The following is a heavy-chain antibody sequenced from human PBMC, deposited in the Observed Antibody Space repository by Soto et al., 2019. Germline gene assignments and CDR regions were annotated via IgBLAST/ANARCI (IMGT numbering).Heavy chain of an antibody. CDR3: ARDGITTFDY. V-gene: IGHV4-31*03. J-gene: IGHJ4*02. D-gene: IGHD3-16*01. CDR2: IYYSGST. Sequence: PSETLSLTCTVSGGSISSGSYYWSWIRQLPGKGLEWIGYIYYSGSTYYNPSLKSRVTISVDTSKNQFSLKLSSVTAADTAVYYCARDGITTFDYWGQGTLVTVSS. CDR1: GGSISSGSYY.